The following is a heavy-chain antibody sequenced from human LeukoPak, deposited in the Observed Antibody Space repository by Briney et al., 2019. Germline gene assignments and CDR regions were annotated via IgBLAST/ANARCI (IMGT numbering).Heavy chain of an antibody. CDR1: GGSIIGGGYY. Sequence: PSQTLSLTCTVSGGSIIGGGYYWSWIRQHPGKGLEWIGYIYYSGNTFYNPSLKSRVTISVGTSKNQFSLKLNSVTAADTAVYYCARHYGPWGQGTLVTVSS. J-gene: IGHJ5*02. V-gene: IGHV4-31*03. CDR2: IYYSGNT. D-gene: IGHD3-16*01. CDR3: ARHYGP.